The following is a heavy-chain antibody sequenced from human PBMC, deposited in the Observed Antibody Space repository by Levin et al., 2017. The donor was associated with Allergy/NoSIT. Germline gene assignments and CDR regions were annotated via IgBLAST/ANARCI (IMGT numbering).Heavy chain of an antibody. CDR3: ATSGWFGDQNYYYYGMDV. D-gene: IGHD2-21*02. J-gene: IGHJ6*02. CDR2: IYPGDSTT. CDR1: GYTFTKYW. Sequence: HGESLKISCKGSGYTFTKYWIPWVRQIPGKGLEWMGIIYPGDSTTTYIPSFQGQVTISADKSISTAYMQWSSLKASDTAQYYCATSGWFGDQNYYYYGMDVWGQGTTVTVSS. V-gene: IGHV5-51*01.